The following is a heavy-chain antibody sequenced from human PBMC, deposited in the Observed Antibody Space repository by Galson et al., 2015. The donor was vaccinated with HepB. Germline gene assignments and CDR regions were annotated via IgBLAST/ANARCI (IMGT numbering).Heavy chain of an antibody. CDR3: SRGLKPHLTAYYYDSSRAFDI. CDR1: GGSFSGYY. V-gene: IGHV4-34*01. Sequence: LSLTCAVYGGSFSGYYWSWIRQPPGKGLEWIGEINHSGSTNYNPSLKSRVTISLNTSKNQFSLKLSPLTSADTAVYYCSRGLKPHLTAYYYDSSRAFDIWCQGTMVTVSS. J-gene: IGHJ3*02. D-gene: IGHD3-22*01. CDR2: INHSGST.